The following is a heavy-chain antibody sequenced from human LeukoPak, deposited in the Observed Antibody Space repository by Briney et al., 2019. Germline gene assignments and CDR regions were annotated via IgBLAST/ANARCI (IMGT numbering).Heavy chain of an antibody. J-gene: IGHJ4*02. CDR2: ISSTSSYI. Sequence: GGSLRLSCADSGFTFSSYSMSWVRQAPGKGLEWVSSISSTSSYIYYADSVKGRFTVSRDNAKNSLYLHMNSLRAEDTAMYYCARGHPSGYHNSGYTFDYWGQGTLVTVSS. V-gene: IGHV3-21*01. CDR1: GFTFSSYS. D-gene: IGHD3-22*01. CDR3: ARGHPSGYHNSGYTFDY.